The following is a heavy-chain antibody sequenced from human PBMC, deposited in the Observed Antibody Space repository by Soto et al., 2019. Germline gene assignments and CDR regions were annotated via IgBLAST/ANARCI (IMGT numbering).Heavy chain of an antibody. CDR3: ARVTTPYYFDY. Sequence: QLQLQESGSGLVKPSQTLSLTCAVSGGSISSGGYSWSWIRQPPGKGLEWIGYIYHSGSTYYNPSLKSRVTISVDRSKNQCSLKLSSATAADTAVYYCARVTTPYYFDYWGQGTLVTVSS. V-gene: IGHV4-30-2*01. CDR1: GGSISSGGYS. D-gene: IGHD4-4*01. CDR2: IYHSGST. J-gene: IGHJ4*02.